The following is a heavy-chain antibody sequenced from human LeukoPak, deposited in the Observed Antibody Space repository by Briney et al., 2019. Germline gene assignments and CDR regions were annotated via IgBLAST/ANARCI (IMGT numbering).Heavy chain of an antibody. Sequence: GASVKVSCKASGGTFSSYAISWVRQAPGQGLEWMGGIIPIFGTANYAQKFQGRVTITTDESTSTAYMELSSLRSEDTAVYYCARRGGQLVREKYFDLWGRGALGTVSS. CDR3: ARRGGQLVREKYFDL. J-gene: IGHJ2*01. D-gene: IGHD6-6*01. CDR1: GGTFSSYA. V-gene: IGHV1-69*05. CDR2: IIPIFGTA.